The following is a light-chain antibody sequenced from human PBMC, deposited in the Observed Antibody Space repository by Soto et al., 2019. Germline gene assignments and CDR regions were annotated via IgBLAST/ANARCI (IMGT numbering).Light chain of an antibody. CDR1: QGVSSTY. V-gene: IGKV3-20*01. J-gene: IGKJ2*01. Sequence: EIVLTQSPGTLSLSPGERVTLSCRASQGVSSTYLAWYQQRLGQAPRLLIFGASSRATGIPDRFSGSGSGTDFTLSISRLEPEDFAVYYCQLYGNSPPMYTFGQGTKVDIK. CDR3: QLYGNSPPMYT. CDR2: GAS.